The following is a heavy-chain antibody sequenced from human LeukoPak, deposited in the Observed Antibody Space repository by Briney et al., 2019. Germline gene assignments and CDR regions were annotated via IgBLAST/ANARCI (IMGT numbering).Heavy chain of an antibody. D-gene: IGHD6-13*01. CDR1: GYTFTSYY. J-gene: IGHJ3*02. CDR2: INPSGGST. Sequence: ASVKVSCKASGYTFTSYYMHWVRQAPGQGLEWMGIINPSGGSTSYAQKFQGRVTKTRDTSTSTVYMELSSLRSEDTAVYYCARVQYLESSTAGAFDIWGQGTMVTVSS. CDR3: ARVQYLESSTAGAFDI. V-gene: IGHV1-46*01.